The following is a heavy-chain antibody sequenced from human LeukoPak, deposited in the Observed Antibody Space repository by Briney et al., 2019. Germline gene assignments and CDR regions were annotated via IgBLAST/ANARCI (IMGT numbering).Heavy chain of an antibody. D-gene: IGHD4-17*01. CDR3: ARDRAVTQDWVEFDP. Sequence: GGSLRLSCAGSGFSVSNYYMSWVRQAPGKGLEWVSLIRDSGETFYADSVKGRFTISRDNSKDTMYLQMNRLRVEDTAVYFCARDRAVTQDWVEFDPWGQGTLVTVSS. V-gene: IGHV3-66*03. CDR1: GFSVSNYY. CDR2: IRDSGET. J-gene: IGHJ5*02.